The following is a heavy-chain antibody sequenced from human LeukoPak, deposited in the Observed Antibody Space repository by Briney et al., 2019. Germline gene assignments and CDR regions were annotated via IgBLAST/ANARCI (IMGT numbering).Heavy chain of an antibody. CDR2: FDPEDGET. Sequence: ASVKVSCKVSGYTLTELSMHWVRQAPGKGLEWMGGFDPEDGETIYAQKFQGRVTMTEDTSTDTAYMELSSLRSEDTAVYYCARGKYYDSSGYRASDYFDYWGQGTLVTVSS. D-gene: IGHD3-22*01. CDR3: ARGKYYDSSGYRASDYFDY. V-gene: IGHV1-24*01. CDR1: GYTLTELS. J-gene: IGHJ4*02.